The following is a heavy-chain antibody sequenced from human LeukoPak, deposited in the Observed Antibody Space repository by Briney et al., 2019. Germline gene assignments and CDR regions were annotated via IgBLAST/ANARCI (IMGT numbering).Heavy chain of an antibody. D-gene: IGHD1-26*01. Sequence: GGSLRLSCAAFGFTVSSNYMSWVRQAPGKGLEWVSVIYSGGSTYYADSVKGRFTIFRDNSKNTLYLQMDSLRAEDTAVYYCARSSGSYLYFDFWGQGTLVTVSS. CDR2: IYSGGST. CDR3: ARSSGSYLYFDF. J-gene: IGHJ4*02. CDR1: GFTVSSNY. V-gene: IGHV3-53*01.